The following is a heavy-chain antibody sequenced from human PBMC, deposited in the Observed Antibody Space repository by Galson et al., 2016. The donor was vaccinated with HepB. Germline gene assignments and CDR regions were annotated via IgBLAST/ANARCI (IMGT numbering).Heavy chain of an antibody. CDR1: GFSLTTSGVC. D-gene: IGHD2-2*01. V-gene: IGHV2-70*11. CDR3: ARTIPAASTNTHYYGMDV. CDR2: IDWDDDK. Sequence: PALVKPTQTLTLTCTFSGFSLTTSGVCVSWIRQPPGKALEWLARIDWDDDKYYSTSLKTRLTISKDTSKNQVVLTLTNMDPVDTATYYCARTIPAASTNTHYYGMDVWGQGTTVTVSS. J-gene: IGHJ6*02.